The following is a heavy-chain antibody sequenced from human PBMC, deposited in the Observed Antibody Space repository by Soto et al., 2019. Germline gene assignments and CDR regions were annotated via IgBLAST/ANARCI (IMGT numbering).Heavy chain of an antibody. D-gene: IGHD6-6*01. CDR2: ISGSGGST. CDR3: AKLAPGTIAAPRYYFDY. CDR1: GFTFSSYA. V-gene: IGHV3-23*01. J-gene: IGHJ4*02. Sequence: GSLRLSCAASGFTFSSYAMRWVRQAPGKGLEWVSAISGSGGSTYYADSVKVRFTISRDNSKNTLYLQMNSLRAEDTAVYYCAKLAPGTIAAPRYYFDYWGQGTLVTVSS.